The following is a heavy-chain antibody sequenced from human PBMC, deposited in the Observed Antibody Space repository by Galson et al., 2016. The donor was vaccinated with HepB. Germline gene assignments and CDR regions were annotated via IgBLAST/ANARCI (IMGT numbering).Heavy chain of an antibody. CDR2: IGGRATPIGEST. J-gene: IGHJ3*02. V-gene: IGHV3-23*01. CDR1: GFTFSSYA. CDR3: AKVSASGGSFDI. D-gene: IGHD3-16*01. Sequence: SLRLSCAASGFTFSSYAMTWVRQAPRKGLEWVSGIGGRATPIGESTYYADSVKGRFTISRDNSKNTLFLQMNSLRAEDTAVYYCAKVSASGGSFDIWGQGTMVTVS.